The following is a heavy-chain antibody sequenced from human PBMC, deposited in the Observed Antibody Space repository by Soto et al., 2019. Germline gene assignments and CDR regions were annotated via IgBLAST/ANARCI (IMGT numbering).Heavy chain of an antibody. V-gene: IGHV4-39*01. Sequence: PSETLSLTCSVSDDSINSDKYYWGWIRQPPGKGLEWIGSIYYRGNAYYNTSLQTRVTISLDKSKSQFSLKLISVPAADSVLFFCARLEGLATISYYFDFWGPGALVTVSS. CDR1: DDSINSDKYY. J-gene: IGHJ4*02. D-gene: IGHD5-12*01. CDR3: ARLEGLATISYYFDF. CDR2: IYYRGNA.